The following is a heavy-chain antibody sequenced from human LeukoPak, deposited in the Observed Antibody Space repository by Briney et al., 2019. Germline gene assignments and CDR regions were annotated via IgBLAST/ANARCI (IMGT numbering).Heavy chain of an antibody. J-gene: IGHJ5*02. CDR1: GFTFSSYA. V-gene: IGHV3-30*04. Sequence: GGSLRLSCAASGFTFSSYAMHWVRQAPGKGLEWVAVITYDGSNKYYADSVKGRFTISRDNSKNTLYLQMNSLRAEDTAVYYCAKDAVAAADWFDPWGQGTLVTVSS. CDR2: ITYDGSNK. CDR3: AKDAVAAADWFDP. D-gene: IGHD6-13*01.